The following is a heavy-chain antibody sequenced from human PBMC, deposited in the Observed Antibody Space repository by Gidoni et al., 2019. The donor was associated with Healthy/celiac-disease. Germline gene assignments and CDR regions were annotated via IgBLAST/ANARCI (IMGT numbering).Heavy chain of an antibody. CDR2: INHSGST. V-gene: IGHV4-34*01. D-gene: IGHD5-12*01. CDR1: GGSFSGYD. J-gene: IGHJ4*02. CDR3: ARGFSSLDRQGANFDY. Sequence: QVQLQQWGAGLLKPSETLSLTCAVYGGSFSGYDWSWIRQPPGKGLEWIGEINHSGSTNYNPSLKSRVTISVDTSKNQFSLKLSSVTAADTAVYYCARGFSSLDRQGANFDYWGQGTLVTVSS.